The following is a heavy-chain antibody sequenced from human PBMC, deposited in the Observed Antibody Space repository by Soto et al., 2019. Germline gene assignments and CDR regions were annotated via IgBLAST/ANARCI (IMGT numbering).Heavy chain of an antibody. D-gene: IGHD6-19*01. V-gene: IGHV3-33*01. CDR2: IWYDGGNK. CDR1: GFTFSGHA. CDR3: ARDGQSLAPYALDV. Sequence: QVQVVESGGGVVQPGRSLRLSCTASGFTFSGHAMHWVRQPPGKGLEWVAQIWYDGGNKYYADSVKGRFTISRDNSKNTLYVQMDSLRVEDTAVYYCARDGQSLAPYALDVWGQGTSVTVSS. J-gene: IGHJ6*02.